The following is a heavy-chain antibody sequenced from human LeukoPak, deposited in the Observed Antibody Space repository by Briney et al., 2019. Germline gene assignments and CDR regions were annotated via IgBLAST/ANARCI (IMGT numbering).Heavy chain of an antibody. CDR2: ISYDGSNK. Sequence: GGSLRLSCAASGFTFSSYGMHWVRQAPGKGLEWVAVISYDGSNKYYADSVKGRFTISRDNSKNTLYLQMNSLRAEDTAVYYCAKGLNYPFDPWGQGTLVTVSS. J-gene: IGHJ5*02. D-gene: IGHD5-24*01. CDR1: GFTFSSYG. V-gene: IGHV3-30*18. CDR3: AKGLNYPFDP.